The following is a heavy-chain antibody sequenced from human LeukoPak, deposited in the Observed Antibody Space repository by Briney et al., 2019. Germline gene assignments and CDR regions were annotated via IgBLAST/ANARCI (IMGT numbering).Heavy chain of an antibody. CDR2: IYSGGST. CDR3: ARDSGCGGGCYSSAPDY. Sequence: SGGSLRLSCAASGFTVSSNYMSWVRQAPGKGLEWVSVIYSGGSTYYADSVKGRFTISRDNSKNTLYLQMNSLRAEDTAVYYCARDSGCGGGCYSSAPDYWGQGTLVTVSS. J-gene: IGHJ4*02. D-gene: IGHD2-21*02. CDR1: GFTVSSNY. V-gene: IGHV3-53*01.